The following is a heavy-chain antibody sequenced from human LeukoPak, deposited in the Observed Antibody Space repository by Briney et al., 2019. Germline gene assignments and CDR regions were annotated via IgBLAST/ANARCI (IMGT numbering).Heavy chain of an antibody. D-gene: IGHD3-10*02. Sequence: GGSLRLSCAASGFTFSNEMNWVRRAPGKGLEWVSYISSSGSTIYYADSVKGRFTISRDNAKNSLYLQMNSLRAEDTAVYYCAELGITMIGGVWGKGTTVTISS. CDR1: GFTFSNE. V-gene: IGHV3-48*03. CDR2: ISSSGSTI. J-gene: IGHJ6*04. CDR3: AELGITMIGGV.